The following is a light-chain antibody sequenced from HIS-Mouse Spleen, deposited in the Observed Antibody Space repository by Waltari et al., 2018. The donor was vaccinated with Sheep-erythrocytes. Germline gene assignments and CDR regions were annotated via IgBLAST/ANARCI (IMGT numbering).Light chain of an antibody. V-gene: IGKV2-28*01. CDR1: QSLLHSNGYNY. CDR3: IQALQTMYT. J-gene: IGKJ2*01. Sequence: DIVMTQSALSLPVTPGEPASISCRSSQSLLHSNGYNYLDWYLQKPGQSPQLLIYLGSNRASGVPDRFSGSGSGTDFTLKISRVEAEDVGVYYCIQALQTMYTFGQGTKLEIK. CDR2: LGS.